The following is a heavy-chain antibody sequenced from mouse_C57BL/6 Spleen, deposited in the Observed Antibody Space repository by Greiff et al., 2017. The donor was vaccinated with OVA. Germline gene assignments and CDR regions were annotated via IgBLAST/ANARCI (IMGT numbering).Heavy chain of an antibody. Sequence: QVQLQQPGAELVKPGASVKLSCKASGYTFTSYWMQWVKQRPGQGLEWIGEIDPSDSYTNYNQKFKGKATLTVEKSSSTADMQLSSLTSEDSAVYYCASSAQATYWFAYGGQGTLVTVSA. D-gene: IGHD3-2*02. CDR1: GYTFTSYW. J-gene: IGHJ3*01. V-gene: IGHV1-50*01. CDR2: IDPSDSYT. CDR3: ASSAQATYWFAY.